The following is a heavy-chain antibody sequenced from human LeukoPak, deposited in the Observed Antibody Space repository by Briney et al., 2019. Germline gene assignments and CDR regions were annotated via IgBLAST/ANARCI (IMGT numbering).Heavy chain of an antibody. J-gene: IGHJ5*02. D-gene: IGHD2-15*01. Sequence: ASVKVSCKASGYTFTSYDINWVRQATGQGLEWMGWMNPNSGNTGYAQKFQGRVTMTRNTSISTAYMELSSLRSEDTAVHYCARGLGVAAPNWFDPWGQGTLVTVSS. CDR3: ARGLGVAAPNWFDP. V-gene: IGHV1-8*01. CDR2: MNPNSGNT. CDR1: GYTFTSYD.